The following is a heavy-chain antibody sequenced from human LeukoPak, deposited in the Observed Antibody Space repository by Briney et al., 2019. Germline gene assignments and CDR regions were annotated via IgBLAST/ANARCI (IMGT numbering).Heavy chain of an antibody. J-gene: IGHJ6*02. Sequence: ASVKVSCKASGYTFTIYGISWVRQAPGQGLEWMGWISAYNGNTNYAQKLQGRVTMTTDTSTSTAYMELRSLRSDDTAVYYCARTRDYYGDYGEGSYYYGMDVWGQGTTVTVSS. CDR1: GYTFTIYG. CDR2: ISAYNGNT. V-gene: IGHV1-18*01. D-gene: IGHD4-17*01. CDR3: ARTRDYYGDYGEGSYYYGMDV.